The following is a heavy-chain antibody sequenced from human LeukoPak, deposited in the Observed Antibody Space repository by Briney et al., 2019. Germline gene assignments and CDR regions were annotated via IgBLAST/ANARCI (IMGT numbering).Heavy chain of an antibody. CDR2: ISSNGGST. CDR1: GFTFSSYA. CDR3: VNGYCSSTSCYAVMDY. J-gene: IGHJ4*02. Sequence: PGGSLRLSRSASGFTFSSYAMHWVRQAPGKGLEYVSAISSNGGSTYYADSVKGRFTISRDNSKNTLYLQMSSLRAEDTAVYYCVNGYCSSTSCYAVMDYWGQGTLVTVSS. D-gene: IGHD2-2*01. V-gene: IGHV3-64D*06.